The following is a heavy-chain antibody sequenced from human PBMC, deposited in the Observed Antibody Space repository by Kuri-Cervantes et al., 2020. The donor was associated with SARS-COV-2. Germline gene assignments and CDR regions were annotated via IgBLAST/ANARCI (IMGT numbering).Heavy chain of an antibody. D-gene: IGHD6-6*01. CDR3: ATAGSSSYWYFDL. Sequence: LSLTCAASGFTFSSYGMHWVRQAPGKGLEWVSGISWNSVSIGYADSVKGRFTISRDNARNSLYLQMNSLRAEDMALYYCATAGSSSYWYFDLWGRGTLVTVSS. J-gene: IGHJ2*01. CDR1: GFTFSSYG. CDR2: ISWNSVSI. V-gene: IGHV3-9*03.